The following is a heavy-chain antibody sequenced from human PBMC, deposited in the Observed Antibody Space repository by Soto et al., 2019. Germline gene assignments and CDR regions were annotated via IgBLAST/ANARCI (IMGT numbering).Heavy chain of an antibody. CDR1: GGTFSSYA. CDR3: ARAEGYSSSSSPLGAFDI. J-gene: IGHJ3*02. D-gene: IGHD6-6*01. CDR2: IIPIFGTA. Sequence: SVKVSCKASGGTFSSYAISWVRQAPGQGLEWMGGIIPIFGTANYAQKFQGRVTITADESTSTAYMELSSLRSEDTAVYYCARAEGYSSSSSPLGAFDIWGQGTMVTVSS. V-gene: IGHV1-69*13.